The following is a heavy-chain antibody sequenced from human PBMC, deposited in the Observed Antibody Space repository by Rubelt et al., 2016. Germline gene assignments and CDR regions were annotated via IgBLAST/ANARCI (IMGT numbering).Heavy chain of an antibody. J-gene: IGHJ4*02. D-gene: IGHD3-10*01. CDR3: ATRPMVRGVIADY. CDR2: IKPKRGGT. V-gene: IGHV1-2*02. Sequence: QVQLVQSGAEVKKPGASVKVSCKASGYTFTGYYMHWVRQAPGQGPAWMGWIKPKRGGTNYAQKFQGRVTMTRDTAISTAYMELSRLRSDDTAVYYCATRPMVRGVIADYWGQGTLVTVSS. CDR1: GYTFTGYY.